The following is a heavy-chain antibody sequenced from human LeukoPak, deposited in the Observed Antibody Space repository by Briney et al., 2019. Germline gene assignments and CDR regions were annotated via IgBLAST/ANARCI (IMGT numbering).Heavy chain of an antibody. CDR3: AELGITMIGGV. CDR1: GFTFSSYW. CDR2: IKQDGSEK. J-gene: IGHJ6*04. V-gene: IGHV3-7*01. D-gene: IGHD3-10*02. Sequence: PGRSLRLSCAASGFTFSSYWMSWVRQAPGKGLEWVANIKQDGSEKYYVDSVKGQFTISRDNAKNSLYLQMNSLRAEDTAVYYCAELGITMIGGVWGKGTTVTISS.